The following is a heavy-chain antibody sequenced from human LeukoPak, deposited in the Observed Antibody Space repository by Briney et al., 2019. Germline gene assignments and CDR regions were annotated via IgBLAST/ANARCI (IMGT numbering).Heavy chain of an antibody. V-gene: IGHV3-23*01. CDR2: LTGSGGNT. Sequence: GGSLRLSCAASGFTFSSYVMSWVRQAPGQGLEWVSTLTGSGGNTYYTDSVKGRFTISRDNSKNTLYLQMNSLRAEDTAVYYCAKSRVGYDYWGQGTLVTVSS. J-gene: IGHJ4*02. CDR3: AKSRVGYDY. CDR1: GFTFSSYV. D-gene: IGHD1-26*01.